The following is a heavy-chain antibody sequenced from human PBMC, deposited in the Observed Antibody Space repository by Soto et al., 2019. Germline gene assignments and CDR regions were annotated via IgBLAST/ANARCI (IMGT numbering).Heavy chain of an antibody. J-gene: IGHJ6*02. CDR1: GYTFTSYA. CDR2: MNPNSSNT. CDR3: ARGRPGPTSMDV. D-gene: IGHD1-1*01. V-gene: IGHV1-8*01. Sequence: QVQLVQSGAEVKKPGASVKVSCKASGYTFTSYAINWVRQATGQGLEWMGWMNPNSSNTGYAQQFQGRVTMTRNTYVSTAYMELSSLRSEVTAVYSCARGRPGPTSMDVWVQGTTFTASS.